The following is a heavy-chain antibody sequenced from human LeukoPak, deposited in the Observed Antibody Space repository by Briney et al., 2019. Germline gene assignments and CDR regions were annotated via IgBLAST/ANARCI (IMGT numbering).Heavy chain of an antibody. J-gene: IGHJ4*02. CDR3: ARDRSKAVTATDFDY. CDR2: ISSSSSYI. Sequence: GGSLRLSCAASGFTFSSYSMNWVRQAPGKGLEWVSSISSSSSYIYYADSVKGRFTISRDNAKNSLYLQMNSLRAEDTAVYYCARDRSKAVTATDFDYWGQGTLVTASS. V-gene: IGHV3-21*01. CDR1: GFTFSSYS. D-gene: IGHD2-21*02.